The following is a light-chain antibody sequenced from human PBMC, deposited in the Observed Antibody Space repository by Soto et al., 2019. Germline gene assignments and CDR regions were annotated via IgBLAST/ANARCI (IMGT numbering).Light chain of an antibody. CDR3: QQYYSTPLT. V-gene: IGKV4-1*01. CDR2: WAS. CDR1: QTIFYTSSNKNY. Sequence: DIVLTQSPDSLAVSLGERATIHCKSSQTIFYTSSNKNYLAWYQQRPGQPPKLLIYWASTRESGVPDRFSGSGSGTDFTLTISSLQAEDVAVYYCQQYYSTPLTFGPGTKVDIK. J-gene: IGKJ3*01.